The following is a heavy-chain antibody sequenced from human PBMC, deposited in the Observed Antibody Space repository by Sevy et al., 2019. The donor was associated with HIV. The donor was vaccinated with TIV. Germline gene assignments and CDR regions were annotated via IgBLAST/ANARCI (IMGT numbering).Heavy chain of an antibody. V-gene: IGHV3-53*01. J-gene: IGHJ4*02. D-gene: IGHD3-22*01. CDR1: GTSVSSNY. Sequence: GGSLRLSCAASGTSVSSNYMSWVRQAPGKGLEWVSVLYSGGRKYYGDSVKGRFTISRDKLKNTLYLQMNSLRAEDTAMYFCARDLGYDSNGYYPGYWGQGTLVTVSS. CDR2: LYSGGRK. CDR3: ARDLGYDSNGYYPGY.